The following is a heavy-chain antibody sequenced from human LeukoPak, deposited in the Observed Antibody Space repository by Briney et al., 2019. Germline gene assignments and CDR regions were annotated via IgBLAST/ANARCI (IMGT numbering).Heavy chain of an antibody. V-gene: IGHV3-21*01. Sequence: GGSLRLSCAASGFTFSSYSMNWVRQAPGKGLEWVSSISSSSSYIYYADSVKGRFTISRDNAKNSLYLQMNSLRAEDTAVYYCARVGRWSSSGWSMRCAFDIWGQGTMVTVSS. CDR2: ISSSSSYI. D-gene: IGHD6-19*01. CDR1: GFTFSSYS. CDR3: ARVGRWSSSGWSMRCAFDI. J-gene: IGHJ3*02.